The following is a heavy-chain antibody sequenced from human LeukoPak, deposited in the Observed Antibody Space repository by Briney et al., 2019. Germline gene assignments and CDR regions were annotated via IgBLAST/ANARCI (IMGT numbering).Heavy chain of an antibody. J-gene: IGHJ5*02. D-gene: IGHD3-9*01. Sequence: GESLKISCKASGYTSTSFWIGWVRQMPGKSLEWMGIIYPFDSTTRYSPSFQGQVSISADKSISTVYLQWRILKASDTAMYYCARVLTGYYWLDPWGQGTLVTVSS. CDR3: ARVLTGYYWLDP. V-gene: IGHV5-51*01. CDR1: GYTSTSFW. CDR2: IYPFDSTT.